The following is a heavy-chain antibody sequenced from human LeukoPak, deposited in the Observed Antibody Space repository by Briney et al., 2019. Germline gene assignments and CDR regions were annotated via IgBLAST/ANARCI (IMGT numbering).Heavy chain of an antibody. CDR3: ARTWGSSSWYPDAFDI. CDR1: GFTFSSYE. D-gene: IGHD6-13*01. Sequence: GGSLRLSCAASGFTFSSYEMNWVRQAPGKGLEWVSYISSSGSTIYYADSVKGRFTISRDNAKNSLYLQMNSLRAEDTAVYHCARTWGSSSWYPDAFDIWGQGTMVTVSS. V-gene: IGHV3-48*03. J-gene: IGHJ3*02. CDR2: ISSSGSTI.